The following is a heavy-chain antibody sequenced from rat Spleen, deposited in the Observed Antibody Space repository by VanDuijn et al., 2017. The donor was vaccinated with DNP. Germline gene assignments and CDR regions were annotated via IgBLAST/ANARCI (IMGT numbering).Heavy chain of an antibody. CDR1: GFTFSDYY. J-gene: IGHJ4*01. CDR2: IRYDGGST. V-gene: IGHV5-20*01. D-gene: IGHD1-2*01. CDR3: AKGRAAISPYAMDA. Sequence: EVQLVESGGGLVQPGRSLKLSCAVSGFTFSDYYMAWVRQAPTKGLEWVASIRYDGGSTYYPDSVKGRFTIPRDNAENTVYLQMNSLRSEDTATYYCAKGRAAISPYAMDAWGQGTSVTVSS.